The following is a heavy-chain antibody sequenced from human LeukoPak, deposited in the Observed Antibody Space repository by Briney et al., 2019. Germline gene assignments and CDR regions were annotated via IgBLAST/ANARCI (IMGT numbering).Heavy chain of an antibody. CDR3: ARSRRQDYADAFDI. Sequence: SETLSLTCTVSGGSITNYYWTWIRQPPGKGLEWIGYIHYSGSTNYNPSLKSRVTISVDTSKNQFSLKLSSVTAADTAVYYCARSRRQDYADAFDIWGQGTMVTVSS. J-gene: IGHJ3*02. D-gene: IGHD4-17*01. CDR2: IHYSGST. CDR1: GGSITNYY. V-gene: IGHV4-59*01.